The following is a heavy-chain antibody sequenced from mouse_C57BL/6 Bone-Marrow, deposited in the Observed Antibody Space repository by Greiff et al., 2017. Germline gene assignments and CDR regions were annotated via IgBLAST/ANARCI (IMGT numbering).Heavy chain of an antibody. Sequence: VQLQQSGPELVKPGASVKISCKASGYTFTDYYMNWVKQSHGKSLEWIGDITPNNGGTSYNQKFKGKATLTVNKSSSTAYMELRSLTSEDTAVYDCERCGGTYAMDYWGQGTSVTVSS. CDR1: GYTFTDYY. CDR3: ERCGGTYAMDY. CDR2: ITPNNGGT. D-gene: IGHD4-1*01. J-gene: IGHJ4*01. V-gene: IGHV1-26*01.